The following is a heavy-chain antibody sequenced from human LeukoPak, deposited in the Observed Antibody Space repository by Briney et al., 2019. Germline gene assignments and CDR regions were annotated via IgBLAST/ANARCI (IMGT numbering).Heavy chain of an antibody. D-gene: IGHD1-26*01. CDR1: GFTFRSYA. CDR2: ISGSGDST. CDR3: AKDREAYTGNYPGDY. J-gene: IGHJ4*02. Sequence: GGSLRLSCAASGFTFRSYAMSWVRQAPGKGLEWVSTISGSGDSTYYADSVKGRFTISRDNSKNTLYLQMNSQRSEDTAVYYCAKDREAYTGNYPGDYWGQGTLVTVSS. V-gene: IGHV3-23*01.